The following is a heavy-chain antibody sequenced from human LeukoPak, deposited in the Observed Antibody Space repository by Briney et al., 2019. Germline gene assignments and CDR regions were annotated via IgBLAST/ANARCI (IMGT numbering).Heavy chain of an antibody. J-gene: IGHJ4*02. CDR3: TRDPRRLDY. CDR1: GFTFSTYS. Sequence: GGSLRLSCAASGFTFSTYSMNWVRQAPGKGLEWVSSITSSSTYIYYADSMKGRFTISRDNAKNSLYLQMNSLRAEDTAVYYCTRDPRRLDYWGQGTLVTVSS. CDR2: ITSSSTYI. V-gene: IGHV3-21*04.